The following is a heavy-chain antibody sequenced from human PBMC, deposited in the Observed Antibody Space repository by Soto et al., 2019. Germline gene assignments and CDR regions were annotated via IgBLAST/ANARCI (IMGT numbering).Heavy chain of an antibody. Sequence: ASVKVSCKASGYTFTGYYMHWVRQAPGQGLEWMGWINPNSGGTNYAQKFQGWVTMTRDTSISTAYMELSRLRSDDTAVYYCAISTYGGYVVGNYGMDVWGQGTTVTVSS. CDR2: INPNSGGT. CDR3: AISTYGGYVVGNYGMDV. CDR1: GYTFTGYY. D-gene: IGHD4-17*01. J-gene: IGHJ6*02. V-gene: IGHV1-2*04.